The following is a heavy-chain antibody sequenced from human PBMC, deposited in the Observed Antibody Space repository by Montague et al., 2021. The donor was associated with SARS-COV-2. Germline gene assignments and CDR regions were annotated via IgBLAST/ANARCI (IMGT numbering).Heavy chain of an antibody. CDR2: IYYSGNT. CDR1: GGPISGSSDY. V-gene: IGHV4-39*01. D-gene: IGHD5-18*01. Sequence: SETLSLTCTVTGGPISGSSDYWGWIRQSPGKGLEWIASIYYSGNTYYSPSLKSRLTISVDTSKNQFSLKLNSVTAADTAVYYCARRVYRYGWGDWGQGTLVTVSS. J-gene: IGHJ4*02. CDR3: ARRVYRYGWGD.